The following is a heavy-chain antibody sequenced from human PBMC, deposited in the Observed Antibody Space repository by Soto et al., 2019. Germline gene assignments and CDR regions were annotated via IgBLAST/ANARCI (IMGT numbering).Heavy chain of an antibody. D-gene: IGHD1-26*01. Sequence: QVQLVESGGGLVKPGGSLRLSCAVSAFTFTDHYMSWIRQAPGRGLEWLSYIGISGSPIYYADSVKGRFTIFRDNAKNSLYLQMNSLRAEDTAVYYCARVTVGPAAFDIWGQGTMVTVSS. CDR1: AFTFTDHY. CDR3: ARVTVGPAAFDI. J-gene: IGHJ3*02. CDR2: IGISGSPI. V-gene: IGHV3-11*01.